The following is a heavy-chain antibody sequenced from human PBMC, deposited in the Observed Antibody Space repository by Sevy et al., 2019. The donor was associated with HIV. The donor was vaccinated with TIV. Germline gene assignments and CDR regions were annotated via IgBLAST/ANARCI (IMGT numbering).Heavy chain of an antibody. J-gene: IGHJ4*02. CDR1: GFTFSDYF. Sequence: GGSLRLSCAASGFTFSDYFMSWIRQAPGKGLEWISYISLSGSTIYYADSVKGRFTISRDNAKNSLYLQMNSLRAEDTAVYYCARVGTVVTGVQIDYWGQGTLVTVSS. D-gene: IGHD1-1*01. V-gene: IGHV3-11*01. CDR2: ISLSGSTI. CDR3: ARVGTVVTGVQIDY.